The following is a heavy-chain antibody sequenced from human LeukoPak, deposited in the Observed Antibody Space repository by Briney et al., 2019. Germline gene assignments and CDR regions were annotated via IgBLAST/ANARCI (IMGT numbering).Heavy chain of an antibody. CDR3: ARAVRGNYDYVWGSFDY. D-gene: IGHD3-16*01. CDR1: GGSISSSSYY. V-gene: IGHV4-39*07. Sequence: SETLSLTCSVSGGSISSSSYYWAWIRQPPGEGLEWIGEINHSGSTNYNPSLKSRVTISVDTSKNQFSLKLSSVTAADTAVYYCARAVRGNYDYVWGSFDYWGQGTLVTVSS. J-gene: IGHJ4*02. CDR2: INHSGST.